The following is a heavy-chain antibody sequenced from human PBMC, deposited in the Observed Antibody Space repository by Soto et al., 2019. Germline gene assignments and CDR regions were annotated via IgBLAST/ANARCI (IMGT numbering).Heavy chain of an antibody. V-gene: IGHV4-30-2*01. CDR2: IYHSGST. Sequence: SETLSLTCAVSGGSISSGGYSWSWIRQPPGKGLEWIGYIYHSGSTYYNPSLKSRVTISVDRSKNQFSLKLSSVTAADTAVYYCARVLGIEARPRWFDPWGQGTLVTVSS. J-gene: IGHJ5*02. CDR3: ARVLGIEARPRWFDP. D-gene: IGHD6-6*01. CDR1: GGSISSGGYS.